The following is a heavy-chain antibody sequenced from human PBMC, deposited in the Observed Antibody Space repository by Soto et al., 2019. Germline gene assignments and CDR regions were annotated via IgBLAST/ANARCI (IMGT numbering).Heavy chain of an antibody. Sequence: GGSLRLSCAASGFTFSGYAMHWVRQAPGKGLEWVAVISYDGSNKYYADSVKGRFTISRDNSKNTLYLQMNSLRAEDTAVYYCARVLFTTYYDFWSGYNTYYYYGMDVWGQGTTVTVSS. D-gene: IGHD3-3*01. CDR3: ARVLFTTYYDFWSGYNTYYYYGMDV. V-gene: IGHV3-30-3*01. CDR2: ISYDGSNK. J-gene: IGHJ6*02. CDR1: GFTFSGYA.